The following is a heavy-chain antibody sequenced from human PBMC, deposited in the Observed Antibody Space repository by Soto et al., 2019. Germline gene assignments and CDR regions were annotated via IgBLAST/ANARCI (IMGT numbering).Heavy chain of an antibody. J-gene: IGHJ4*02. D-gene: IGHD1-26*01. V-gene: IGHV3-30*18. CDR3: AKGEGGSYFRRPFIDY. CDR2: ISYDGSNK. Sequence: QVQLVESGGGVVQPGRSLRLSCAASGFTFSSYGMHWVRQAPGKGLEWVAVISYDGSNKYYADSVKGRFTISRDNSKNTLYLQMNSLRAEDTALYYCAKGEGGSYFRRPFIDYWGQGTLVTVSS. CDR1: GFTFSSYG.